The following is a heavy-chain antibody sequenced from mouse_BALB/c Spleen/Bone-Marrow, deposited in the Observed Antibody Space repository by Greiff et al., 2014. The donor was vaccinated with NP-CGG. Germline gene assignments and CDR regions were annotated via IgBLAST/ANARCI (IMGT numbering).Heavy chain of an antibody. CDR3: TRYAYYYAMDY. Sequence: QVQLQQSGAELVKPGASVKLSCKASGYTFTSYYMYWVKQRPGQGLEWIGEINPSNGGTNFNEKFKSKATLTVDKSSSTAYMQLSSLTSEDSAVYYCTRYAYYYAMDYWGLGTSVTVSS. CDR2: INPSNGGT. CDR1: GYTFTSYY. J-gene: IGHJ4*01. V-gene: IGHV1S81*02.